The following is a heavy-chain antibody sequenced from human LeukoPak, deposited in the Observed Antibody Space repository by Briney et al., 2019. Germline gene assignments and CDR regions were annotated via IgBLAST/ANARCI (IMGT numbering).Heavy chain of an antibody. CDR1: GFTFSSYA. V-gene: IGHV3-21*06. CDR2: SSSSGSYI. CDR3: ARGCGGDCYPFRDY. J-gene: IGHJ4*02. Sequence: GGSLRLSCAASGFTFSSYAFNWVRRAPGKGLEWVSSSSSSGSYIYYADSVKGRFTISRDNAKNSLYLQMSSLRAEDTAVYYCARGCGGDCYPFRDYWGQGTLVTVSS. D-gene: IGHD2-21*02.